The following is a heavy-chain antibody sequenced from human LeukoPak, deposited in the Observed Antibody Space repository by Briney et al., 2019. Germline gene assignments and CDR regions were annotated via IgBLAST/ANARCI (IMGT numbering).Heavy chain of an antibody. CDR1: GGSISSSSYY. CDR3: ARHSSLPTAPFDY. D-gene: IGHD4-17*01. CDR2: IYYSGST. J-gene: IGHJ4*02. V-gene: IGHV4-39*01. Sequence: SETLSLTCTVSGGSISSSSYYWGWMRQPPGMGLEWVGSIYYSGSTYYNPSLKSRVTISVDTSKNQFSLKLSSVTAADTAVYYCARHSSLPTAPFDYWGQGTLVTVSS.